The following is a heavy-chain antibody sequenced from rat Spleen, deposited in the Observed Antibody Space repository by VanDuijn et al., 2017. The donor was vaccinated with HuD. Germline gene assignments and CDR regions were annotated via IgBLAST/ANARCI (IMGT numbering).Heavy chain of an antibody. J-gene: IGHJ2*01. CDR3: ARHGYDGSYYYWDY. D-gene: IGHD1-12*02. V-gene: IGHV5-25*01. Sequence: EVQLVESGGGLVQPGRSLKLSCAASGFTYSNYVMAWFRQAPTKGLEWVASISTGGGRNFYRDSVQGRFTISRHNAKSTLYLQMDSLRSEDTATYYCARHGYDGSYYYWDYWGQGVMVTVSS. CDR2: ISTGGGRN. CDR1: GFTYSNYV.